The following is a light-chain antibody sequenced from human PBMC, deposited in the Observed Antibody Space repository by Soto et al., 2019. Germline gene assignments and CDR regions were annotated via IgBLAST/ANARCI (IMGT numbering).Light chain of an antibody. CDR2: AAS. J-gene: IGKJ4*01. V-gene: IGKV1-39*01. CDR3: QQSYSTLGLT. Sequence: DIQMTQSRSSLSASVGDRVTITCRASQSITSYLNWYQQKPGKAPKLLIYAASSLQSGVPSRFSGSGSGTYFTLTISSLQPEDFATYYCQQSYSTLGLTFGGGTKVEIK. CDR1: QSITSY.